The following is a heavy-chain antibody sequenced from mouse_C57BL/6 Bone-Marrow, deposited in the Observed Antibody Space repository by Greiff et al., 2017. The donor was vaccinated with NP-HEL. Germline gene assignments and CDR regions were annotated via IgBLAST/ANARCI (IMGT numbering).Heavy chain of an antibody. J-gene: IGHJ3*01. D-gene: IGHD2-2*01. V-gene: IGHV1-81*01. CDR2: ICTRSGHT. CDR3: ESRLWLRRAWFAY. CDR1: GYTFTSYG. Sequence: QVQLQQSGAELARPGASVKLSCTASGYTFTSYGISWVQQRPGQGLEWIGEICTRSGHTYSNDKVTGKATLTADKASSTAYMELRSMTSEDSAVYFCESRLWLRRAWFAYGGQGTRVTVSA.